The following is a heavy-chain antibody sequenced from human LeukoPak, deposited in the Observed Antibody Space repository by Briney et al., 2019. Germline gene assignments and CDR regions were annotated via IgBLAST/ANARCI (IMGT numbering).Heavy chain of an antibody. J-gene: IGHJ4*02. V-gene: IGHV4-59*01. CDR1: GGSISSYY. D-gene: IGHD3-22*01. Sequence: SETLSLTCTVSGGSISSYYWSWIRQPPGKGLEWIGYIYYSGSTNYNPSLKSRVTISVDTSKNQLSLKLSSVTAADTAVYYCASSTYYYDSSGYYDPRPFDYWGQGTLVTVSS. CDR2: IYYSGST. CDR3: ASSTYYYDSSGYYDPRPFDY.